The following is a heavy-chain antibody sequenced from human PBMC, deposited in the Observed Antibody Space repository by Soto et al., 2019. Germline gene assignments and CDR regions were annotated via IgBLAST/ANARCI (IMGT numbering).Heavy chain of an antibody. CDR1: GGSISSYY. CDR2: IYYSGST. CDR3: AGLHDFWSGYGGFDP. V-gene: IGHV4-59*08. D-gene: IGHD3-3*01. Sequence: SETLSLTCTVSGGSISSYYWSWIRKPPGKGLEWIGYIYYSGSTNYNPSLKRRVTISVDTSKHLFSLNLSSVTAADTAVYCCAGLHDFWSGYGGFDPWGQGTLVTVSS. J-gene: IGHJ5*02.